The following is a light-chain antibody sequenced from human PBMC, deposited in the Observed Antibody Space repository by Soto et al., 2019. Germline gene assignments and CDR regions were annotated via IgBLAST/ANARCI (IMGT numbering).Light chain of an antibody. Sequence: ETVMTQSPATLSVSPGERATLSCRASHSFNSNLAWYQQKLGQAPRVLIYGASTRATGIPDRFSGSGSGTEFILTLSSLQSEDFAVYYCQEYNTLPWPFAQGIKVDI. CDR3: QEYNTLPWP. CDR2: GAS. V-gene: IGKV3-15*01. CDR1: HSFNSN. J-gene: IGKJ1*01.